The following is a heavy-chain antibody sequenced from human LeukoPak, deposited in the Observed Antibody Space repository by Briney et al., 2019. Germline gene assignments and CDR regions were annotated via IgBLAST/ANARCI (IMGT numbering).Heavy chain of an antibody. Sequence: GGSLRLSCAASGFTFSNAWMSWVRQAPGKGLEWVGGIKGKTDGETTDDAAPVKGRFTISRDDSKNTLYLQMNSLKTEDTAVYYCTTDRVITTHLLFDIWGQGTMVTVSS. J-gene: IGHJ3*02. CDR3: TTDRVITTHLLFDI. CDR2: IKGKTDGETT. V-gene: IGHV3-15*01. CDR1: GFTFSNAW. D-gene: IGHD3-3*01.